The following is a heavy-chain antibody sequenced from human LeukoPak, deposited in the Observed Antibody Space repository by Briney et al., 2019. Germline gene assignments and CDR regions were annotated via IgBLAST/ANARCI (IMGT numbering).Heavy chain of an antibody. CDR3: ARDPFHPYYDFWSGYQGYFGY. CDR1: GFTFSSYS. CDR2: ISSSSSTI. Sequence: PGGSLRLSCAASGFTFSSYSMNWVRQAPGKGLEWVSYISSSSSTIYYADSVKRRFTISRDNVKNSLYLQMNSLRAEDTAVYYCARDPFHPYYDFWSGYQGYFGYWGQGTLVTVSS. V-gene: IGHV3-48*01. J-gene: IGHJ4*02. D-gene: IGHD3-3*01.